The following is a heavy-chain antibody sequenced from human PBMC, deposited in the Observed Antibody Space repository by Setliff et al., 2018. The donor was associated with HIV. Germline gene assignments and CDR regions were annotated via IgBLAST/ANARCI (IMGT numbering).Heavy chain of an antibody. CDR3: ARGARLLAGYSDRWDYYYMGV. Sequence: PSETLSLTCTVSGGPISRYYWSWIRQPPGKGLEWIAYIFYRGSTNYNPSLKSRVTISVDTSKNQFSLQLNSVTAADTAVYFCARGARLLAGYSDRWDYYYMGVWGKGTTVTVSS. V-gene: IGHV4-59*12. D-gene: IGHD6-13*01. CDR1: GGPISRYY. CDR2: IFYRGST. J-gene: IGHJ6*03.